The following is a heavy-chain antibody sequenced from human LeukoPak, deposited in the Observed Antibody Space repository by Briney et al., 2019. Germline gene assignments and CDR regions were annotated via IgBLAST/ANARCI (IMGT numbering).Heavy chain of an antibody. Sequence: PGGSLRLSCSASGFTFSSYTMNWVRQAPGKGLEWVSYISTGSGSIYYADSVKGRFTISRDNAKNSLYLQMNSLRDDDTAVYYCARGGGFCTGTSCYTDYWGQGTLVTVSS. D-gene: IGHD2-2*02. CDR3: ARGGGFCTGTSCYTDY. V-gene: IGHV3-48*02. CDR2: ISTGSGSI. CDR1: GFTFSSYT. J-gene: IGHJ4*02.